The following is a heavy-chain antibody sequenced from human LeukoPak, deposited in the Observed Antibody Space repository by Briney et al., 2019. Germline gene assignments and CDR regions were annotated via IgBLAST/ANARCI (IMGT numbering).Heavy chain of an antibody. D-gene: IGHD4-17*01. CDR1: GFTSSSYW. J-gene: IGHJ6*02. CDR3: ARDLYGDYGMDV. CDR2: ISGDGTAR. V-gene: IGHV3-74*01. Sequence: GGSLRLSCAASGFTSSSYWMHWVRQVPGKGLVWVSRISGDGTARNYADSVKGRFTISRDDAKNTVDLQMNSLRGEDTAVYFCARDLYGDYGMDVWGQGTTVTVSS.